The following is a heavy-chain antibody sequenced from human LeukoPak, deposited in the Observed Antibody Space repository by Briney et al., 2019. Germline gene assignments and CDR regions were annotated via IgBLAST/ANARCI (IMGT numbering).Heavy chain of an antibody. CDR1: GVSITTYY. J-gene: IGHJ6*03. CDR3: ARRRSSRRAYYYYYMDV. Sequence: PSETLSLTCTVSGVSITTYYWNWVRQPPGKGLKWIGHMFYSGTTSYNPSLKSRVTISVDTSKNQFSLKLSSVTAADTAVYYCARRRSSRRAYYYYYMDVWGKGTTVTVSS. CDR2: MFYSGTT. D-gene: IGHD6-13*01. V-gene: IGHV4-59*12.